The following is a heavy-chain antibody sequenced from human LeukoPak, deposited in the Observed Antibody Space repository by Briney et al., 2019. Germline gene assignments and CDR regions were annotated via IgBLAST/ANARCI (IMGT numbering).Heavy chain of an antibody. CDR1: GFTFSSYG. Sequence: GGSLRLSCAASGFTFSSYGMHWVRQAPGKGLEWVAFIRYDGSNKYYADSVKGRFTISRDNSKNTLYLQMNSLRAEDTAVYYCAKGYGSGSYSAFDYWGQGTLVTVSS. V-gene: IGHV3-30*02. CDR3: AKGYGSGSYSAFDY. CDR2: IRYDGSNK. D-gene: IGHD3-10*01. J-gene: IGHJ4*02.